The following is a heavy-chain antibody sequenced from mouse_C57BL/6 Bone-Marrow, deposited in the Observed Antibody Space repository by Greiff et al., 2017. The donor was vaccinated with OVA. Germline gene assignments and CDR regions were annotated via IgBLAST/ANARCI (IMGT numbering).Heavy chain of an antibody. J-gene: IGHJ2*01. Sequence: QVQPQQPGAELVKPGASVKLSCKASGYTFTSYWMHWVKQRPGRGLEWIGRIDPNSGGTKYNEKFKSKATLTVDKPSSTAYMQLSSLTSEDSAVYYCARGRFTTVVATDFDYWGQGTTLTVSS. D-gene: IGHD1-1*01. CDR3: ARGRFTTVVATDFDY. CDR2: IDPNSGGT. CDR1: GYTFTSYW. V-gene: IGHV1-72*01.